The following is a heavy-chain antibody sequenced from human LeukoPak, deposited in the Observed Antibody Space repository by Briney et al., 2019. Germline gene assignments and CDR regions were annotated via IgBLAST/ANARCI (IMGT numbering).Heavy chain of an antibody. CDR2: INHSGST. V-gene: IGHV4-38-2*02. CDR1: GYSISSGYY. CDR3: ARGGEFDFWSGYPISWFDP. D-gene: IGHD3-3*01. Sequence: PSETLSLTCTVSGYSISSGYYWSWIRQPPGKGLEWIGEINHSGSTNYNPSLKSRVTISVDTSKNQFSLKLSSVTAADTAVYYCARGGEFDFWSGYPISWFDPWGQGTLVTVSS. J-gene: IGHJ5*02.